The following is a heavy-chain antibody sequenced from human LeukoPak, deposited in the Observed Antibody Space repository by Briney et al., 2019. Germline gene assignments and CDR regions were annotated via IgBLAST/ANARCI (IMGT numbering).Heavy chain of an antibody. J-gene: IGHJ4*02. V-gene: IGHV4-59*01. Sequence: NPSESLSLTCSVSGGPIRGYYWSWIRQPPGKGLEWIGYIYENGSSKYNPSLKSRGTISVDTSKNQFSLKLRDVTAADTAVYFCARDSRANWGHGRLDYWGQGTLVSVSS. CDR3: ARDSRANWGHGRLDY. CDR2: IYENGSS. D-gene: IGHD7-27*01. CDR1: GGPIRGYY.